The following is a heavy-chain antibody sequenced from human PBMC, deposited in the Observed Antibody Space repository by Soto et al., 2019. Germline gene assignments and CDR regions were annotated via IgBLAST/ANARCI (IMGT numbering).Heavy chain of an antibody. Sequence: SVKVSCKTSGGTFSSYAISWVRQAPGQGLEWMGGIVPIVDTSTYAQKFQGRVTITADESTSTAYMELSSLRSEDTAVYYCARDPGYSYGYNWGQGTLVTVSS. CDR3: ARDPGYSYGYN. D-gene: IGHD5-18*01. V-gene: IGHV1-69*13. J-gene: IGHJ4*02. CDR1: GGTFSSYA. CDR2: IVPIVDTS.